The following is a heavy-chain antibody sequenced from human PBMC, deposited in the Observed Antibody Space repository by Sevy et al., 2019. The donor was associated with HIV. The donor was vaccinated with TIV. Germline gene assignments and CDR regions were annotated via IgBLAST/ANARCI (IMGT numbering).Heavy chain of an antibody. D-gene: IGHD2-15*01. V-gene: IGHV3-30*04. CDR3: ARMGCSGGSCYHYYYYYGMDV. Sequence: GGSLRLSCAASGFTFSSYAMHWVRQAPGKGLEWVAVISYDGSNKYYADSVKGRFTISRVNSKNTLYLQMNSLRAEDTAVYYCARMGCSGGSCYHYYYYYGMDVWGQGTTVTVSS. CDR1: GFTFSSYA. CDR2: ISYDGSNK. J-gene: IGHJ6*02.